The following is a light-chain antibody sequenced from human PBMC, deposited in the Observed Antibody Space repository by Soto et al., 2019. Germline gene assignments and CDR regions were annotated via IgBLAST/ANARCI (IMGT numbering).Light chain of an antibody. V-gene: IGLV2-14*01. Sequence: QSALTQPASVSGSPGQSITISCTGSSSDVGAYNSVSCYQQHPGKAPKLMFYDVSYRPSRVSNRFSGSKSGNTASLTISGLQAEDEADYYCSSYTSSSTHVVFPGGTKLTVL. CDR1: SSDVGAYNS. CDR3: SSYTSSSTHVV. J-gene: IGLJ2*01. CDR2: DVS.